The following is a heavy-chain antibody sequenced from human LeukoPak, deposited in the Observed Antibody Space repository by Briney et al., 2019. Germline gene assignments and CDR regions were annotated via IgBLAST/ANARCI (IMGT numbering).Heavy chain of an antibody. Sequence: NASETLSLTRTVSGGPISSNSNYWAWIRQPPGRGLEWIGSISYGGSTYYSPSLESRLTISVDTAKNQFSLGLSSVTAADTAVYYCARQALWFFDHWGQGTLVTVSS. CDR2: ISYGGST. CDR1: GGPISSNSNY. V-gene: IGHV4-39*01. D-gene: IGHD2-21*01. J-gene: IGHJ4*02. CDR3: ARQALWFFDH.